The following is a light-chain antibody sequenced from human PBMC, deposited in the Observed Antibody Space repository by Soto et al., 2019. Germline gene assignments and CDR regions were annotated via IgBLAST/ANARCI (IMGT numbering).Light chain of an antibody. CDR2: DAS. CDR1: QSVTNW. V-gene: IGKV1-5*01. CDR3: HQYTAYPYT. Sequence: DIQMTQSPSTLSASVGVRVTITCRASQSVTNWLAWYQQKPGKAPNLHIYDASSLQSGIPSRFTGSGSGTQFTLTISSLQPDDFATYFCHQYTAYPYTCGRGTKLEIK. J-gene: IGKJ2*01.